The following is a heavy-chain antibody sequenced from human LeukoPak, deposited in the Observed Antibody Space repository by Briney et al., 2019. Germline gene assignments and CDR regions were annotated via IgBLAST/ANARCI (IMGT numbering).Heavy chain of an antibody. CDR1: GDSISSGSYY. Sequence: SETLSLTCTVSGDSISSGSYYWSWIRQPAGKVLGWIGRIYTRGRTNYHPSLKSRVTISVETSKNQFSLKLSSVTAADTAVYYCARGPYCSSTSCKGSFDYWGQGTLVTVSS. V-gene: IGHV4-61*02. D-gene: IGHD2-2*01. CDR2: IYTRGRT. CDR3: ARGPYCSSTSCKGSFDY. J-gene: IGHJ4*02.